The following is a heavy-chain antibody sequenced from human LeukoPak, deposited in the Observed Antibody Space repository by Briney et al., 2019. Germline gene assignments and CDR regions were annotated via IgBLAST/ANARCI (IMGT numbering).Heavy chain of an antibody. V-gene: IGHV3-23*01. Sequence: GGSLRLSCAASGFTFSSYAMSWVRQAPGKGLEWASAISGSGRSTYYADSVKGRFTISRDNSKNTLYLQMNSLRAEDTAVYYCAKDLVQLELRTSAFDIWGQGTMVTVSS. CDR3: AKDLVQLELRTSAFDI. CDR2: ISGSGRST. CDR1: GFTFSSYA. J-gene: IGHJ3*02. D-gene: IGHD1-7*01.